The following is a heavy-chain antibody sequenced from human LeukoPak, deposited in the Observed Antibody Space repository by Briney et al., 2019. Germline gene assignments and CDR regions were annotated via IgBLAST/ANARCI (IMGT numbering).Heavy chain of an antibody. D-gene: IGHD6-13*01. CDR1: GYTFTSYG. V-gene: IGHV1-18*01. CDR3: ARDRLIAAAALFDY. CDR2: NSAYNGNT. J-gene: IGHJ4*02. Sequence: GASVKVSCKASGYTFTSYGISWVRQAPGQGLEWMGWNSAYNGNTNYAQQLLGRVTMTTDTSTSTAYMELRSLRSDDTAVYYCARDRLIAAAALFDYWGQGTLVTVSS.